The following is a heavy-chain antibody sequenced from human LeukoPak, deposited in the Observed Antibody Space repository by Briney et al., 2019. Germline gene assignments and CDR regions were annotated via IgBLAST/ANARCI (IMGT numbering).Heavy chain of an antibody. J-gene: IGHJ4*01. D-gene: IGHD1-26*01. Sequence: SETLSLTCAVYGGSFSGYYWSWVRQPPGKGLEWIGEINHSGSTNYNPSLKSRVTISVDTSKNQFSLKLSSVTAADTAVYYCARVVGIQFDYWGQEPWSPSPQ. CDR2: INHSGST. V-gene: IGHV4-34*01. CDR3: ARVVGIQFDY. CDR1: GGSFSGYY.